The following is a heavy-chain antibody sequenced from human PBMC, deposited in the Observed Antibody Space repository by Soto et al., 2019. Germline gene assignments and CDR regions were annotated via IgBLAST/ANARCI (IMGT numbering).Heavy chain of an antibody. Sequence: QVQLVQSGAEVKKPGASVKVSCKASGYTFTSYGISWVRQAPGQGLEWMGWISAYNGNTNYAQKHQGSVTRTTGPPTSTAYMGLRSVRSDDTAVYYCARDYCSSTRCYRGAFDIWGQGTMVTVSS. J-gene: IGHJ3*02. CDR1: GYTFTSYG. V-gene: IGHV1-18*01. CDR2: ISAYNGNT. CDR3: ARDYCSSTRCYRGAFDI. D-gene: IGHD2-2*01.